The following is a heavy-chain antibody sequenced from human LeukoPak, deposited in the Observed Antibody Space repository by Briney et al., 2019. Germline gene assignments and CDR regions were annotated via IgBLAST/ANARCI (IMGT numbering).Heavy chain of an antibody. V-gene: IGHV3-9*01. J-gene: IGHJ6*02. CDR3: AKDTEYCGGDCYSGDGMDV. CDR2: ISWNSGSI. D-gene: IGHD2-21*02. Sequence: GGSVRLSCAASGFTFDDYAMHWVRQAPGKGLEGVSGISWNSGSIGYADSVKGRFTISRDNAKNSLYLQMNSLRAEDTALYYCAKDTEYCGGDCYSGDGMDVWGQGTTVTVSS. CDR1: GFTFDDYA.